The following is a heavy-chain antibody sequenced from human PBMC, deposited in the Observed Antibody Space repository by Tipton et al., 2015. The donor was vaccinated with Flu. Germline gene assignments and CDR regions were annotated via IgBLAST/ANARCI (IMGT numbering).Heavy chain of an antibody. V-gene: IGHV4-59*12. Sequence: TLSLTCSVSGGSISSYYWGWVWQPPGKGLEWIGYFYYSGSTNYNPSLQSRVTISVDRSKNQFSVKLTSVTAADTAVYFCARDDFLVPSALRFWGPGILVTVSS. J-gene: IGHJ4*02. CDR1: GGSISSYY. CDR2: FYYSGST. D-gene: IGHD3/OR15-3a*01. CDR3: ARDDFLVPSALRF.